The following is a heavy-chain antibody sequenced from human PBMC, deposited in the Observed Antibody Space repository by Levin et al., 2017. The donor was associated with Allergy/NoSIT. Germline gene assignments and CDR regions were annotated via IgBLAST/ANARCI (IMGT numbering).Heavy chain of an antibody. V-gene: IGHV3-15*01. CDR2: VKRTRNGGTT. Sequence: AGGSLRLSCVVSGFTVSEAWMHWVRQAPGKGLEWVGRVKRTRNGGTTDFSASVKGRFTISRDDSKNMFYLQMNSLTTEDTAVYYCETDDFGGNWGQGTLVTVSS. D-gene: IGHD4-23*01. CDR1: GFTVSEAW. J-gene: IGHJ4*02. CDR3: ETDDFGGN.